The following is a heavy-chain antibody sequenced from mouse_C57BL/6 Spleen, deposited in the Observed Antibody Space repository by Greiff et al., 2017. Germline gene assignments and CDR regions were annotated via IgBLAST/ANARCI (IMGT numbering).Heavy chain of an antibody. V-gene: IGHV1-42*01. J-gene: IGHJ2*01. Sequence: EVQLQQSGPELVKPGASVKISCKASGYSFTGYYMNWVKQSPEKSLEWIGEINPSTGGTTYNQKFKAKATLTVDKSSSTAYMQLKSLTSEDSAVYYCAREPYYYGSSRGFDYWGQGTTLTVSS. CDR1: GYSFTGYY. CDR2: INPSTGGT. D-gene: IGHD1-1*01. CDR3: AREPYYYGSSRGFDY.